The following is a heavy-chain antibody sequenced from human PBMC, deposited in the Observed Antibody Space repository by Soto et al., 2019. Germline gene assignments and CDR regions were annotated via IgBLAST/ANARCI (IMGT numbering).Heavy chain of an antibody. Sequence: QVQLVQSGAEVKKPGSSVKVSCKASGGTFSNYAITWVRQAPGQGLEWLGRIIHNFGTTDYAQKVQGRVTITAYETTTTAYMELSRLRSDDTAVSYCAKGGGREVYFDNWFDPWGQGTLVTVSS. CDR3: AKGGGREVYFDNWFDP. J-gene: IGHJ5*02. CDR2: IIHNFGTT. CDR1: GGTFSNYA. V-gene: IGHV1-69*15. D-gene: IGHD2-15*01.